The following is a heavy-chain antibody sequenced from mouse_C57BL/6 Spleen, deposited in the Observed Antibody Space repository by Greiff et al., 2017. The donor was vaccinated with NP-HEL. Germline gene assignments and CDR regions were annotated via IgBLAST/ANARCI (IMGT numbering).Heavy chain of an antibody. CDR2: ISSGGDYI. D-gene: IGHD2-4*01. Sequence: EVKLMESGEGLVKPGGSLKLSCAASGFTFSSYAMSWVRQTPEKRLEWVAYISSGGDYIYYADTVKGRFTISRDNARNTLYLQMSSLKSEDTAMYYCTRIYYDYDEEGYYFDYWGQGTTLTVSS. J-gene: IGHJ2*01. V-gene: IGHV5-9-1*02. CDR1: GFTFSSYA. CDR3: TRIYYDYDEEGYYFDY.